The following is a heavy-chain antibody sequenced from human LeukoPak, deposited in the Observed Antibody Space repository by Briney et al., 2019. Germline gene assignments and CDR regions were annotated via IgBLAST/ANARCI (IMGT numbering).Heavy chain of an antibody. CDR2: ISNDGSII. CDR3: AKSKSPYPMDYIFDF. V-gene: IGHV3-30*18. Sequence: GGSLRLSCAASGFSFSSYGMHWVRQAPGKGLEWVSVISNDGSIIKYGDSVKGRFTISRDNSKNTLYVQMNSLRTDDAAVYYCAKSKSPYPMDYIFDFWGQGTLVTVSS. CDR1: GFSFSSYG. D-gene: IGHD4-11*01. J-gene: IGHJ4*02.